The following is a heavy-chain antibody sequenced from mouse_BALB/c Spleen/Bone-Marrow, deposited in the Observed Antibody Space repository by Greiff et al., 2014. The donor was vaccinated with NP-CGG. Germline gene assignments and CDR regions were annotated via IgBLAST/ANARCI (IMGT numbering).Heavy chain of an antibody. CDR1: GFTFTDYY. J-gene: IGHJ4*01. V-gene: IGHV7-3*02. CDR3: ARDYYGNIYAMDY. D-gene: IGHD1-1*01. CDR2: IRNKSNGYTT. Sequence: DVHLVESGGGLVQPGGSLRLSCATSGFTFTDYYMSWVRQPPGKALEWLGSIRNKSNGYTTEYSASVKGRFTISRDNSQSTLYLQMNTLRAEDSATYYCARDYYGNIYAMDYWGRGTSVTVSS.